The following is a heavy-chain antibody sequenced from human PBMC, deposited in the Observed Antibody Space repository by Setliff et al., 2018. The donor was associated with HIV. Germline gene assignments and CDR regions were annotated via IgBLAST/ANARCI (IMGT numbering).Heavy chain of an antibody. CDR2: IKSKIEGETR. Sequence: LRLSCAASGFTFNNVWMSWVRQVPGKGLQWVGRIKSKIEGETRDYAAAVKGRFTTSRDDSANTVYLQMHSMKTEDTAVYYCITDYGSSSWYDYWGQGTLVTVSS. D-gene: IGHD6-13*01. CDR1: GFTFNNVW. V-gene: IGHV3-15*01. CDR3: ITDYGSSSWYDY. J-gene: IGHJ4*02.